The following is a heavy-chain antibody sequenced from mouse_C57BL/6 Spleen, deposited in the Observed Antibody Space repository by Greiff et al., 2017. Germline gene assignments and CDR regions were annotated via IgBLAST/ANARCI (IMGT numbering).Heavy chain of an antibody. Sequence: QVQLKQPGAELVKPGASVKVSCKASGYTFTSYWMHWVKQRPGQGLEWIGRIHPSDSDTNYNQKFKGKATLTVDKSSSTAYMQLSSLTSEDSAVYYCAIPDGYYEAWFAYWGQGTLVTVSA. V-gene: IGHV1-74*01. CDR3: AIPDGYYEAWFAY. J-gene: IGHJ3*01. CDR1: GYTFTSYW. CDR2: IHPSDSDT. D-gene: IGHD2-3*01.